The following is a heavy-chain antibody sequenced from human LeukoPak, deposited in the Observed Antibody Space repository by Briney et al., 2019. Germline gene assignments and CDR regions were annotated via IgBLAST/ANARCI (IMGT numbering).Heavy chain of an antibody. CDR2: ITSRSSSI. D-gene: IGHD6-13*01. CDR1: GFTFSSYS. V-gene: IGHV3-21*01. Sequence: PGGSLRLSCAASGFTFSSYSMNWVRQAPGRGLEWVSSITSRSSSIYYADSVKGRFTISRDNAKNSLYLHMNSLRAEDTAVYYCARGESAAGDASEFAYWGQGILVTVSS. J-gene: IGHJ4*02. CDR3: ARGESAAGDASEFAY.